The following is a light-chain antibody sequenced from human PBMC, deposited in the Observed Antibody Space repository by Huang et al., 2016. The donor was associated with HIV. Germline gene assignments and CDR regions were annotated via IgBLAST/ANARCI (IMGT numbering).Light chain of an antibody. CDR2: GAS. CDR1: PSVRSN. J-gene: IGKJ1*01. CDR3: QHYDHWSGT. V-gene: IGKV3-15*01. Sequence: EIVMTQSPATLSVSPGDRATLSCRASPSVRSNLAWYQHKPGQAPMLLIFGASTRATATPSRFSGSGSGTEFTLTISSLQSEDFAIYYCQHYDHWSGTFGQGTKV.